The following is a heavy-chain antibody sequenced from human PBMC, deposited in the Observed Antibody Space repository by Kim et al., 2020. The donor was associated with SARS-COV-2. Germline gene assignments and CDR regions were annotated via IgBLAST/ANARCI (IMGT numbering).Heavy chain of an antibody. J-gene: IGHJ5*02. CDR2: IYYSGST. CDR1: GGSISSSSYY. V-gene: IGHV4-39*01. Sequence: SETLSLTCTVSGGSISSSSYYWGWIRQPPGKGLEWIGSIYYSGSTYYNPSLKSRVTISVDTSKNQFSLKLSSVTAADTAVYYCATRPRSGYYLNWFDPWGPGTLVTLSS. CDR3: ATRPRSGYYLNWFDP. D-gene: IGHD3-22*01.